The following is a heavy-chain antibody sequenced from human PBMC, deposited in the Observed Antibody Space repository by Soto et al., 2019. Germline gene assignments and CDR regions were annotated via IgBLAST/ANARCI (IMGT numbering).Heavy chain of an antibody. D-gene: IGHD3-10*01. Sequence: QVQLEQSGAEVKKPGASVKVSCKATGYVFMAYYMHWVRQAPGQGPEWMGRINPSGGKTNYAEKFHGRVTMTGDTSTTTFYMELISPRSEDTAVYYCARSLYGSGSYFDQWGQGTLVTVSS. CDR1: GYVFMAYY. CDR2: INPSGGKT. V-gene: IGHV1-46*01. J-gene: IGHJ4*02. CDR3: ARSLYGSGSYFDQ.